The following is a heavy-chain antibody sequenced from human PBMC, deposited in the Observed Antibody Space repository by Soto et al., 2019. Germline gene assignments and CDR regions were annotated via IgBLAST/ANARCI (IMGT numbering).Heavy chain of an antibody. CDR3: ATMNGYFEY. J-gene: IGHJ4*02. CDR1: GFRFSSYS. CDR2: ITATGDRT. Sequence: GGSLRLSCTDSGFRFSSYSMSWVRQTPGKGLEWVAAITATGDRTYYADSVTGRFTISRDNSKKTHYLQMTSLRAEDTAMYYCATMNGYFEYWGQGTPVTVSS. V-gene: IGHV3-23*01. D-gene: IGHD3-22*01.